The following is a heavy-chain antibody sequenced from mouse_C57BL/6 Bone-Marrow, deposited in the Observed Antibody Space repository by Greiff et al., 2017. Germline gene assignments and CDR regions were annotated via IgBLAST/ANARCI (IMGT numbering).Heavy chain of an antibody. CDR1: GFTFSDYY. CDR2: INYDGSST. V-gene: IGHV5-16*01. Sequence: EVQLVESEGGLVQPGSSMKLSCTASGFTFSDYYMAWVRQVPERGLEWVANINYDGSSTYYLDSLKSRFIISRDNAKNILYLQMSSLKSEDTATYYCARDRADGAMDYWGQGTSGTVSS. D-gene: IGHD3-3*01. J-gene: IGHJ4*01. CDR3: ARDRADGAMDY.